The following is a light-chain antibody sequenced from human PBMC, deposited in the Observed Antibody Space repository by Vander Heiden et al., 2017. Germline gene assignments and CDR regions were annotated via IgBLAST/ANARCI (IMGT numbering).Light chain of an antibody. V-gene: IGLV1-40*01. CDR2: GNS. Sequence: QSVLTPPPSVSVAPGQRVTIPCTGTSSNSGAGYNVHWYQQLPGTAPKLLIYGNSNRPSGVPDRFSGSKSGTSASLAITGLQAEDEADYYCQSYDSSLSGSRVFGTGTKVTVL. CDR1: SSNSGAGYN. J-gene: IGLJ1*01. CDR3: QSYDSSLSGSRV.